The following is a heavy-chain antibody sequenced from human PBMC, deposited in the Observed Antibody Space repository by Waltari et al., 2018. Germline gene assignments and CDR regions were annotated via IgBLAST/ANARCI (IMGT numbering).Heavy chain of an antibody. CDR3: ARDLLTPSVSYFGMDL. D-gene: IGHD4-4*01. V-gene: IGHV3-74*01. J-gene: IGHJ6*02. Sequence: EVQVVESGGGLVQPGGSLRLSCEASGFPSGSYWMPWVRQAPGKGLVWVSRIDNDGRTAKYADSVRGRFTVSRDNARNTLYLQMNSLRAEDTAVYYCARDLLTPSVSYFGMDLWGQGTTVTVSS. CDR1: GFPSGSYW. CDR2: IDNDGRTA.